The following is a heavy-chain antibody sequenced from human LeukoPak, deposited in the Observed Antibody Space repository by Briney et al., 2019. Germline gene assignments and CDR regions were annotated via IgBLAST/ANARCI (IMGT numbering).Heavy chain of an antibody. D-gene: IGHD3-10*01. V-gene: IGHV3-23*01. J-gene: IGHJ4*02. CDR3: AKDLSVLWFGESS. Sequence: PGGSLRLSCAASGFTFSSYAMSWVRQAPGKGLEWVSSISGSGGSAYYADSVKGRFTISRDNSKNTLYLQMNSLRAEDTAVYYCAKDLSVLWFGESSWGQGTLVTVSS. CDR2: ISGSGGSA. CDR1: GFTFSSYA.